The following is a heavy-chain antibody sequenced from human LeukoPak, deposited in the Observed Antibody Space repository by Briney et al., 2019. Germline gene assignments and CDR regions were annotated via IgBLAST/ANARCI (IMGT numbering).Heavy chain of an antibody. V-gene: IGHV4-59*01. CDR2: INYRGST. Sequence: SETLSLTCTVPGGAISSYYWSWIRQPPGKGLEWIGNINYRGSTNYNASLKRRGTISVDTSRNQLSLKLPSVTAADTDVYYCARATDSNGWLFDYWGQGTLVTVSS. J-gene: IGHJ4*02. CDR1: GGAISSYY. CDR3: ARATDSNGWLFDY. D-gene: IGHD6-19*01.